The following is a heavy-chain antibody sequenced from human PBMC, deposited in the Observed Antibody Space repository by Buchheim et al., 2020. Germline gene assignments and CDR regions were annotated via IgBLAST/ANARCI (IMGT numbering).Heavy chain of an antibody. Sequence: QVQLQESGPGLVKPSETLSLTCTVSGGSISSYYWSWIRQPPGKGLEWIGYIYYSGSTNYNPSLKSRVTISVVTSKNQFSLKLSSVTAADTAVYYCARLQSRRYCSGGSCYSSYYYGMDVWGQGTT. CDR3: ARLQSRRYCSGGSCYSSYYYGMDV. CDR1: GGSISSYY. CDR2: IYYSGST. J-gene: IGHJ6*02. V-gene: IGHV4-59*01. D-gene: IGHD2-15*01.